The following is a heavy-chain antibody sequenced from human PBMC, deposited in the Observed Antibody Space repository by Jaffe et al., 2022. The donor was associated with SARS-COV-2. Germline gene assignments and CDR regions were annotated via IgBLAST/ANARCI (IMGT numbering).Heavy chain of an antibody. Sequence: EVQLVESGGGLVQPGRSLRLSCTASGFTFDDYAMHWVRQPPGKGLEWVSAISWNSRIIGYGDSVKGRFTISRDNAKNSLYLQMNSLKPEDTALYYCAKDYQPFGESTSFDYWGQGALVTVSS. J-gene: IGHJ4*02. CDR2: ISWNSRII. V-gene: IGHV3-9*01. CDR3: AKDYQPFGESTSFDY. CDR1: GFTFDDYA. D-gene: IGHD3-10*01.